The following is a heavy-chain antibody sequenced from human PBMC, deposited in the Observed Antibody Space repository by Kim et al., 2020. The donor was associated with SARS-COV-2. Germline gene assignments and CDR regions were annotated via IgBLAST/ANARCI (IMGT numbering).Heavy chain of an antibody. CDR3: AHRRDIVEY. V-gene: IGHV3-30*03. CDR2: ISYDGSNK. Sequence: GGSLRLSCAASGFTFSSYGMHWVRQAPGKGLEWVAVISYDGSNKYYADSVKGRFTISRDNSKNTLYLQMNSLRAEDTAVYYCAHRRDIVEYWGQGTLVTVSS. D-gene: IGHD2-15*01. CDR1: GFTFSSYG. J-gene: IGHJ4*02.